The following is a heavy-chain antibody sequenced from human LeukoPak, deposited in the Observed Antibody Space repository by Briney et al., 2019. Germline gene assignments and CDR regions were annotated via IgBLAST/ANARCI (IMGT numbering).Heavy chain of an antibody. CDR2: INCDSGNT. J-gene: IGHJ4*02. D-gene: IGHD6-19*01. CDR3: ARDEVSGGWYNH. Sequence: ASVKVSCKASGYTFTSRGISWVRQAPGQGLEWMGWINCDSGNTNYAQKFQGRLTMTTDKSTSTAYMELRSLRSDDTAVYYCARDEVSGGWYNHWGQGTLVTVSS. CDR1: GYTFTSRG. V-gene: IGHV1-18*04.